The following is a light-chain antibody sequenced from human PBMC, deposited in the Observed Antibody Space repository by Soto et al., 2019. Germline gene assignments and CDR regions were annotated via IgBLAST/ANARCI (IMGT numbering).Light chain of an antibody. J-gene: IGLJ2*01. V-gene: IGLV2-14*01. CDR3: SSYTSINTR. CDR1: SSDVGGYNY. Sequence: QSALIQPASVSGFPGQSITISCTGTSSDVGGYNYVSWYQQHPGKAPKLMIYEANYRPSGVSNRFSASKSGNTASLTISGLQAEDEADYYCSSYTSINTRFGGGTKLTVL. CDR2: EAN.